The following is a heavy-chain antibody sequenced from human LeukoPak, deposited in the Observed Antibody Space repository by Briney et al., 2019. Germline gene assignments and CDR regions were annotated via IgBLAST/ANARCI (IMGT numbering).Heavy chain of an antibody. D-gene: IGHD3-22*01. J-gene: IGHJ4*02. CDR2: ISTSGSDT. V-gene: IGHV3-23*01. Sequence: PGGSLRLSCATSGFTFSNYAMSWVRQAPGKGLEWVSAISTSGSDTYSADSVRGRFTISRDNSKNTLYLQMNSLRAEDTAVYYCARAMMVVANLWGVFDYWGQGTLVTVSS. CDR1: GFTFSNYA. CDR3: ARAMMVVANLWGVFDY.